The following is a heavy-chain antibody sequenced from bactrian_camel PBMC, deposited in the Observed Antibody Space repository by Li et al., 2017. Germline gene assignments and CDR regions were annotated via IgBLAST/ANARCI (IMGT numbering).Heavy chain of an antibody. CDR2: ISGDGST. J-gene: IGHJ6*01. V-gene: IGHV3S66*01. CDR3: AADLSPYSDCSDRRIGY. D-gene: IGHD4*01. CDR1: GGSDFDDPE. Sequence: DVQLVESGGGSVQAGGSLRLSCTPSGGSDFDDPEMGWYRQAPGNECELVSSISGDGSTYYTDAVKGRFTISHDNAKTTAYLQMDSLKPEDTAVYYCAADLSPYSDCSDRRIGYWGQGTQVTVS.